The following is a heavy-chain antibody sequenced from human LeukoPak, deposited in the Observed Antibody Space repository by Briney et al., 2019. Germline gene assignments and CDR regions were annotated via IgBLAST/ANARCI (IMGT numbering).Heavy chain of an antibody. V-gene: IGHV1-18*01. J-gene: IGHJ6*02. CDR3: ARDITGDYGGGYGMDV. Sequence: ASVKVSCKASGYTFTSYGISWVRQAPGQGLEWMGWISAYNGSTNYAQKLQGRVTMTTDTSTSTAYMELRSLRSDDTAVYYCARDITGDYGGGYGMDVWGQGTTVTVSS. CDR1: GYTFTSYG. D-gene: IGHD4-23*01. CDR2: ISAYNGST.